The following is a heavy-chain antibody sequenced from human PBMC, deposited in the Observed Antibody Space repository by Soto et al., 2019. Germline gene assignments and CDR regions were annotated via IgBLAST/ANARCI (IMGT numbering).Heavy chain of an antibody. Sequence: ASVKVSCKASGYTFTSYGISWVRQAPGQGLEWMGWISAYNGNTNYAQKLQGRVTMTTDTSTSTAYMELRSLRSDDTAVYYCARFTYYDFWRGPQNDAFDIWGQGTMVTVSS. D-gene: IGHD3-3*01. V-gene: IGHV1-18*01. CDR1: GYTFTSYG. CDR3: ARFTYYDFWRGPQNDAFDI. CDR2: ISAYNGNT. J-gene: IGHJ3*02.